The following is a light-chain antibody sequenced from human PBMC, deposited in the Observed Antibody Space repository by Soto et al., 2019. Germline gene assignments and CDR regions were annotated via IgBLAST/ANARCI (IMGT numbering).Light chain of an antibody. V-gene: IGKV3-20*01. CDR2: AAS. CDR1: QSVISRY. Sequence: EIVLTQSPGTLSLSPGERATLSCRASQSVISRYLAWHQQRPGQAPRLLIYAASNRATGIPGRFSGSGSGTDFTLTISRLEPEDFAVYYCQQYDTSPITFGQGTLLEI. CDR3: QQYDTSPIT. J-gene: IGKJ5*01.